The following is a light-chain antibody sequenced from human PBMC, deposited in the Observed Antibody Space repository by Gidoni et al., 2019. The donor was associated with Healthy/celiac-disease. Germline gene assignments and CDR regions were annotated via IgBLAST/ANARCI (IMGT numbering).Light chain of an antibody. Sequence: IVMTQSPATLSVSPGERATLSCRASPSVSSNLAWYQQKPGQAPRLLIYGASTRATGIPARFSGSGSGTEFTLTISSLQSEDVAVYYCQQYNNWPLTFGGGTKVEIK. CDR3: QQYNNWPLT. J-gene: IGKJ4*01. CDR2: GAS. CDR1: PSVSSN. V-gene: IGKV3-15*01.